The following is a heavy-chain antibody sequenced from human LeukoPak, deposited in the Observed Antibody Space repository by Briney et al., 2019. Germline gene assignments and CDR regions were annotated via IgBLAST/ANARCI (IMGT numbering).Heavy chain of an antibody. CDR2: INHSGST. V-gene: IGHV4-34*01. CDR3: AGGYEYQPLYAFDY. D-gene: IGHD2-2*02. J-gene: IGHJ4*02. Sequence: PSETLSLTCAVYGGSFSGYYWSWIRQPPGKGLEWIGEINHSGSTNYNPSLKSRVTISVDTSKNQFSLKLSSVTAADTAVYYCAGGYEYQPLYAFDYWGQGTLVTVSS. CDR1: GGSFSGYY.